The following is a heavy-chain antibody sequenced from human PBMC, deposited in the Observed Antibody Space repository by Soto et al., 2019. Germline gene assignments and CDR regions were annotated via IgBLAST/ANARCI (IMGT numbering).Heavy chain of an antibody. J-gene: IGHJ4*02. CDR3: ARRAETNGWNGFGADKYYFDF. V-gene: IGHV1-8*01. CDR2: MNPNTGNS. Sequence: ASVKVSCKASGYTFTSYDIYWVRQATGQGLEWMGWMNPNTGNSGYAQKFQGRVTVTSGTSINTVHMELSSLRSEDTAMYYCARRAETNGWNGFGADKYYFDFWGQGTLVTVSS. CDR1: GYTFTSYD. D-gene: IGHD1-1*01.